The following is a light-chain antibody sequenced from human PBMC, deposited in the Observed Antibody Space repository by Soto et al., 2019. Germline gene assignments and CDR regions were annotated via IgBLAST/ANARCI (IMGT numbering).Light chain of an antibody. V-gene: IGKV3-20*01. CDR3: GQFVSAPPRT. CDR2: GVS. CDR1: QSVSSTF. J-gene: IGKJ1*01. Sequence: EIVLTQSPGTLSLSPGERATLSCRASQSVSSTFLAWYQQKPGQAPRLLIFGVSNSATGIPDRFSGSGSGTDFTLTISRLEPEDVAVYYCGQFVSAPPRTFGQGTKVEIK.